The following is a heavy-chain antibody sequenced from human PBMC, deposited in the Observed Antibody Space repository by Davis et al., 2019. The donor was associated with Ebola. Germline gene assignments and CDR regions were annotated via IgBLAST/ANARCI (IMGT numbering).Heavy chain of an antibody. CDR2: IRSKANSYAT. Sequence: GESLKISCAASGFTFSGSAMHWVRQASGKGLEWVGRIRSKANSYATAYAASVKGRFTISRDDSKNTAYLQMNSLKTEDTAVYYCTSTAGTNDYWGQGTLVTVSS. J-gene: IGHJ4*02. CDR1: GFTFSGSA. CDR3: TSTAGTNDY. V-gene: IGHV3-73*01. D-gene: IGHD6-13*01.